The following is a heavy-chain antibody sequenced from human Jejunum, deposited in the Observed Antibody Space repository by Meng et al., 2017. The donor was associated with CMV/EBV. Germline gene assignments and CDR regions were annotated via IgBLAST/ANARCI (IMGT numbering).Heavy chain of an antibody. CDR3: GMERVN. D-gene: IGHD1-1*01. CDR2: ISHGGIT. J-gene: IGHJ4*02. Sequence: QVQLRQLAEGLLNSSKTLSPTCVVYGGSLSPEYWTWVRRIPGKGLEWIGEISHGGITNYNPALKSRVTLLIDTSKNQFSLKLGSVTAADTAVYYCGMERVNWGQGILVTVSS. CDR1: GGSLSPEY. V-gene: IGHV4-34*01.